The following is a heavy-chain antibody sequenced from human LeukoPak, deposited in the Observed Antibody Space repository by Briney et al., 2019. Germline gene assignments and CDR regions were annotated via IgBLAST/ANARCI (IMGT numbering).Heavy chain of an antibody. V-gene: IGHV1-2*04. D-gene: IGHD1-1*01. Sequence: ASVKVSCKASGYTFSGYYMHWVRQAPGQGLEWMGWINPNSGGTNYAQKFQGWVTMTRDTSISTAYMELSRLRSDDTAVYYCARGLTTGTTTPRLTGFDYWGQGTLVTVSS. CDR3: ARGLTTGTTTPRLTGFDY. CDR2: INPNSGGT. J-gene: IGHJ4*02. CDR1: GYTFSGYY.